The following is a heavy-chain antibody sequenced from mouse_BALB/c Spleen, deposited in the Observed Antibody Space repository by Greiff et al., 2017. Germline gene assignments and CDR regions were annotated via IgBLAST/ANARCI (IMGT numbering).Heavy chain of an antibody. CDR1: GYSITSDYA. D-gene: IGHD2-1*01. V-gene: IGHV3-2*02. CDR2: ISYSGST. CDR3: ARKEGTYGNYAMDY. Sequence: EVKLVESGPGLVKPSQSLSLTCTVTGYSITSDYAWNWIRQFPVNKLEWMGYISYSGSTSYNPSLKSRISITRDTSKNQFFLQLNSVTTEDTATYYCARKEGTYGNYAMDYWGQGTSVTVSS. J-gene: IGHJ4*01.